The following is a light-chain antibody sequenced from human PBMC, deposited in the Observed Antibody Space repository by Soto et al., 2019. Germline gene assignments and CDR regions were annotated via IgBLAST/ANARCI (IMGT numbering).Light chain of an antibody. CDR1: SSDVGGHNY. Sequence: QSALTQPRSVSGSPGQSVTISCTGTSSDVGGHNYVSWFQQHPGKAPKLLLSSVSKRPSGVPDRFSGSKSGNTASLTISGLQAEDEADYYCCSYAGSYTDVFGTGTKVTVL. CDR2: SVS. CDR3: CSYAGSYTDV. J-gene: IGLJ1*01. V-gene: IGLV2-11*01.